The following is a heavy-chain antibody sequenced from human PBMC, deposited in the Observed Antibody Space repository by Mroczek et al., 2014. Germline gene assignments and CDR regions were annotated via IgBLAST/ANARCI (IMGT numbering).Heavy chain of an antibody. CDR3: ARVRGIAASLHPPILEY. J-gene: IGHJ4*02. CDR1: GFTFSSYA. Sequence: ESGGGVVQPGRSLRLSCAASGFTFSSYAMHWVRQAPGKGLEWVAVISYDGSNKYYADSVKGRFTISRDNSKNTLYLQMNSLRAEDTAVYYCARVRGIAASLHPPILEYWGQGTLVTVSS. CDR2: ISYDGSNK. D-gene: IGHD6-6*01. V-gene: IGHV3-30-3*01.